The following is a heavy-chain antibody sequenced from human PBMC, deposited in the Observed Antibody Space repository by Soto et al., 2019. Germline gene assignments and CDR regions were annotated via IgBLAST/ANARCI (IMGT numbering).Heavy chain of an antibody. CDR1: GFTFSSYG. CDR3: ARDYGGNSWFDN. CDR2: IWYDGSNK. D-gene: IGHD4-17*01. V-gene: IGHV3-33*01. J-gene: IGHJ4*02. Sequence: QVQLVESGGGVVQPGRSLRLSCAASGFTFSSYGMNWVRQAPGKGLEWVAIIWYDGSNKYYADSVKGRFTISRDNSKNTLYLQMNSLRAEDTAVYYCARDYGGNSWFDNWGQGTLVTVSS.